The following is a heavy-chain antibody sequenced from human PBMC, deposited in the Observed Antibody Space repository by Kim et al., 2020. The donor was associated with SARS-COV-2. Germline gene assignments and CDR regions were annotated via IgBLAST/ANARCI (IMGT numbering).Heavy chain of an antibody. D-gene: IGHD3-10*01. V-gene: IGHV3-53*01. J-gene: IGHJ4*02. CDR3: ARGELLWFGETPLGY. Sequence: DSGKGRFTISRDNSKNTLYLQMNSLRAEDTAVYYCARGELLWFGETPLGYWGQGTLVTVSS.